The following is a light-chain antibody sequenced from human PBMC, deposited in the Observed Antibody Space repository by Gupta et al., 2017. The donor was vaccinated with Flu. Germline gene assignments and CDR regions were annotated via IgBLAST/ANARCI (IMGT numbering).Light chain of an antibody. CDR1: QSIGNY. J-gene: IGKJ1*01. CDR3: QQSYITRRT. CDR2: AAS. V-gene: IGKV1-39*01. Sequence: GSQSIGNYLNWYQQKGVTAPKLLVYAASSLQSGVPSRFSGSRSGTDFTLTILSLQPEDFATYYCQQSYITRRTFGHGTKVEIK.